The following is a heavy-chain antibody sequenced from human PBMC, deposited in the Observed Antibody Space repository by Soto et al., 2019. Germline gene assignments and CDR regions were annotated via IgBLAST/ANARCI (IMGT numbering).Heavy chain of an antibody. CDR1: GFTLSMSA. D-gene: IGHD3-16*02. J-gene: IGHJ3*01. V-gene: IGHV3-23*01. CDR3: AKDRGIIVKAGDAFDV. CDR2: ISDSGDRT. Sequence: GGSLRLSCASSGFTLSMSAVNWVRQAPGKGLEWVSYISDSGDRTYYADSVKGRFTISRDRSKNTVSLQMDSLRAEDTAVYYCAKDRGIIVKAGDAFDVWGRGTKVTVSS.